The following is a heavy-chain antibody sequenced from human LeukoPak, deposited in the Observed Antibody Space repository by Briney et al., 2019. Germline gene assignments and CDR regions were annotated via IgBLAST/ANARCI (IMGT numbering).Heavy chain of an antibody. J-gene: IGHJ5*02. CDR2: IRYDGSNK. Sequence: GGSLRLSCAASGFSFNKYGMHWVRQAPGKGLEWVAFIRYDGSNKYYADSVKGRFTISRDNSKNTVYVQMNSLRAEDTAVYYCAKDQRSYYASGGHYRGGNWFDPWGQGTLVTVSS. V-gene: IGHV3-30*02. CDR3: AKDQRSYYASGGHYRGGNWFDP. D-gene: IGHD3-10*01. CDR1: GFSFNKYG.